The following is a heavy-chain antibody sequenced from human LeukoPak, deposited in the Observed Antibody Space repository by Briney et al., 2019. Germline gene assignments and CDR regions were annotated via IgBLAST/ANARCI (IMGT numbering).Heavy chain of an antibody. CDR1: GDSVSSNSAA. J-gene: IGHJ4*02. CDR2: TYYRSKWYN. D-gene: IGHD6-13*01. Sequence: SQTLSLTCAISGDSVSSNSAAWNWIRQSSSRGLEWLGRTYYRSKWYNDYAVSVKSRITINPDTSKNQFSLKLSSVTAADTAVYYCARGPFDSSPFDYWGQGTLATVSS. CDR3: ARGPFDSSPFDY. V-gene: IGHV6-1*01.